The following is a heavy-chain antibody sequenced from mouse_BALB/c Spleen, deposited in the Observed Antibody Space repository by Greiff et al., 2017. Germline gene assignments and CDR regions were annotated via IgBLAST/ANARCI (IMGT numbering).Heavy chain of an antibody. CDR3: ARYYRYDPYYYAMDY. CDR1: GYSITSDYA. D-gene: IGHD2-14*01. CDR2: ISYSGST. V-gene: IGHV3-2*02. Sequence: EVQLVESGPGLVKPSQSLSLTCTVTGYSITSDYAWNWIRQFPGNKLEWMGYISYSGSTSYNPSLKSRISITRDTSKNQFFLQLNSVTTEDTATYYCARYYRYDPYYYAMDYWGQGTSVTVSS. J-gene: IGHJ4*01.